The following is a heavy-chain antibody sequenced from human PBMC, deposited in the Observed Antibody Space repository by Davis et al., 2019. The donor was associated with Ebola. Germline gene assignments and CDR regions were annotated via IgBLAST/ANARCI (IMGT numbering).Heavy chain of an antibody. CDR2: INPHNGGT. Sequence: ASVKVSCKASGYTFTDFYIQWVRQAPGQGLEWMGWINPHNGGTNYAQKFQGRVTMTRDTSISTAYMELSRLRSDDTAVYYCARPCSGGSCYPPGFDYWGQGTLVTVSS. CDR1: GYTFTDFY. J-gene: IGHJ4*02. V-gene: IGHV1-2*02. CDR3: ARPCSGGSCYPPGFDY. D-gene: IGHD2-15*01.